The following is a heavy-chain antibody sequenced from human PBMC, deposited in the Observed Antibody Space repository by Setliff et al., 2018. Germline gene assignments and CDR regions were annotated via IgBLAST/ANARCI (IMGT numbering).Heavy chain of an antibody. D-gene: IGHD2-2*01. CDR1: GYILNSYG. Sequence: GASVKVSCKASGYILNSYGVSWVRQAPGQGLEWMGWISSYNNDVTNYLQRFQGRVTMTTDTSTSAAYMELRSLRSDDTAVYYYSRLVRYCSRTTCQTASGEEVWGQGTRVTVSS. V-gene: IGHV1-18*01. J-gene: IGHJ4*02. CDR2: ISSYNNDVT. CDR3: SRLVRYCSRTTCQTASGEEV.